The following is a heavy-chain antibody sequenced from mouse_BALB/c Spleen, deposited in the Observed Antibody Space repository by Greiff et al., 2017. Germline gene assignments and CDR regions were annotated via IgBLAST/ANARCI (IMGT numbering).Heavy chain of an antibody. Sequence: EVKVVESGTVLARPGASVKMSCKASGYSFTSYWMHWVKQRPGQGLEWIGAIYPGNSDTSYNQKFKGKAKLTAVTSASTAYMELSSLTNEDSAVYYCTRRHDGYYRAMDYWGQGTSVTVSS. D-gene: IGHD2-3*01. V-gene: IGHV1-5*01. CDR1: GYSFTSYW. CDR3: TRRHDGYYRAMDY. J-gene: IGHJ4*01. CDR2: IYPGNSDT.